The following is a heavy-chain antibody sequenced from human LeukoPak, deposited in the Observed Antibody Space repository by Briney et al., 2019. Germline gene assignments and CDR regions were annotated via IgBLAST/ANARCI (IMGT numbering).Heavy chain of an antibody. CDR3: ARKGVLEWLLSYYYYVDV. Sequence: GRSLRLSCAASGFTFSSYSMNWVRQAPGKGLEWVSFISSSSSYIYYADSVKGRFTISRDNAKNSLYLQMNSLRAEDTAVYYCARKGVLEWLLSYYYYVDVWGKGTTVTVS. CDR2: ISSSSSYI. V-gene: IGHV3-21*01. CDR1: GFTFSSYS. D-gene: IGHD3-3*01. J-gene: IGHJ6*03.